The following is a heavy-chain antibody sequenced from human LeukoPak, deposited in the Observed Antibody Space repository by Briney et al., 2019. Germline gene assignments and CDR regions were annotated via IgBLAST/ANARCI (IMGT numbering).Heavy chain of an antibody. V-gene: IGHV4-34*01. J-gene: IGHJ6*02. CDR3: ARLRYYDFWSGYRKWYGMDL. Sequence: SGTLSLTCAVYGWSFSGYYWSWIRQPPGKGLEWIWEINHSGSTNYNPTLQSRVTIPVDTPKNQFSLKLSSVTAAHTAVYYCARLRYYDFWSGYRKWYGMDLWGQGTTVTVSS. CDR2: INHSGST. D-gene: IGHD3-3*01. CDR1: GWSFSGYY.